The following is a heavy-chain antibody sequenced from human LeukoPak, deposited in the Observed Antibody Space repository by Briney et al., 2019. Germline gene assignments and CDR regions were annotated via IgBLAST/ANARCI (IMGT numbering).Heavy chain of an antibody. CDR3: ARGGELWWPDY. V-gene: IGHV1-3*01. CDR1: GYTFIDYV. Sequence: ASVKVSCKASGYTFIDYVINWVRQAPGQRLEWMGWINAGNGDIKYSQKFQGRVTITRDTSAGTAYMELSSLRSEDTAVYYCARGGELWWPDYWGQGTLVTVSS. CDR2: INAGNGDI. J-gene: IGHJ4*02. D-gene: IGHD2-21*01.